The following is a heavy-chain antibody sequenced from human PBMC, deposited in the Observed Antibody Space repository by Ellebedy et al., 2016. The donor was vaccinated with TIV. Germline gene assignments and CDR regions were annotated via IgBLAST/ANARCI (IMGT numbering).Heavy chain of an antibody. J-gene: IGHJ4*02. CDR3: ARGLYGDHYFYDS. Sequence: SETLSLTCTVSGGSINNYYWTWIRQSPGKGLEWIGYIYNIGSFDYNPSLKSRLTISLDKSKKQFSLKLNSVTAADTAIYYCARGLYGDHYFYDSWGQGALVTVSS. D-gene: IGHD4-17*01. CDR1: GGSINNYY. V-gene: IGHV4-4*08. CDR2: IYNIGSF.